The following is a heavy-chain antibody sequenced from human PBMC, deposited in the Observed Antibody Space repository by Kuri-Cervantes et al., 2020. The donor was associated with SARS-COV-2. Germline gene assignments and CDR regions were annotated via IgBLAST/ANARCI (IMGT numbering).Heavy chain of an antibody. Sequence: SLKISCAASGFTFDDYAMHRVRQAPGKGLEWVSGISWNSGSIGYADSVKGRFTISRDNAKNSLYLQMNSLGAKDTALYYCAKDIIAAAGMTIDYWGQGALVTVSS. D-gene: IGHD6-13*01. CDR3: AKDIIAAAGMTIDY. V-gene: IGHV3-9*01. CDR1: GFTFDDYA. CDR2: ISWNSGSI. J-gene: IGHJ4*02.